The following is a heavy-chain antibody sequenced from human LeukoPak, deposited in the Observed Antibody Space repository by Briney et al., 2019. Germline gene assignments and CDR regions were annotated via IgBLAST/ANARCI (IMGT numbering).Heavy chain of an antibody. J-gene: IGHJ4*02. CDR3: ARTTNLYYFDY. CDR1: GFTFDDYG. Sequence: GGSLRLSCAASGFTFDDYGMSWVRHAPGKGLEWVSGINWNGGSTGYADSVKGRFTISRDNAKNSLYLQMNSLRAEDTALYYCARTTNLYYFDYWGQGTLVTVSS. CDR2: INWNGGST. V-gene: IGHV3-20*04. D-gene: IGHD4-17*01.